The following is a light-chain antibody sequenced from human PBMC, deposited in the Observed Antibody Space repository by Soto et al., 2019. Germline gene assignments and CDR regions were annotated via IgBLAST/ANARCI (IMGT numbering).Light chain of an antibody. Sequence: DIQMTQSPSTLYAFVGDRVTITCRASQSVSSSLAWYQQKPGKAPKLLIYDASTLESGVPSRFSGSGYGTEFTLTINSLQPGDFATYYCQQYESFSPYTFGQGTRLEI. CDR1: QSVSSS. CDR3: QQYESFSPYT. CDR2: DAS. J-gene: IGKJ2*01. V-gene: IGKV1-5*01.